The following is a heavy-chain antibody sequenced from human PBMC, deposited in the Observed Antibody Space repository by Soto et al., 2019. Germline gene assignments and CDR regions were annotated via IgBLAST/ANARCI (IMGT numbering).Heavy chain of an antibody. J-gene: IGHJ4*02. CDR3: ARDPLTTVTTCYFDY. CDR1: GYTFTSYY. D-gene: IGHD4-17*01. Sequence: ASVKVSCKASGYTFTSYYMHWVRQAPGQGLEWMGIINPSGGSTSYAQKFQGRVTMTRDTSTSTVYMELSSLRSEDTAVYYCARDPLTTVTTCYFDYWGQGTLVTVSS. CDR2: INPSGGST. V-gene: IGHV1-46*03.